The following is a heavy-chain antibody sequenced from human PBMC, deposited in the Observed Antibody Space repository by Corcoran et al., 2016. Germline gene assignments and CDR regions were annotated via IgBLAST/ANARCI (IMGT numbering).Heavy chain of an antibody. J-gene: IGHJ5*02. Sequence: EVQLVQSGAEVKKPGESLKISCKGSGYSFTSYWIGWVRQMPGKGLGWMGIIYPGDSDTRYSPSFQGQVTISADKSISTAYLQWSSRKASDTARYYGARLMGSTMGSGSYYWFDPWGQGTLVTVSS. CDR3: ARLMGSTMGSGSYYWFDP. CDR2: IYPGDSDT. D-gene: IGHD3-10*01. V-gene: IGHV5-51*01. CDR1: GYSFTSYW.